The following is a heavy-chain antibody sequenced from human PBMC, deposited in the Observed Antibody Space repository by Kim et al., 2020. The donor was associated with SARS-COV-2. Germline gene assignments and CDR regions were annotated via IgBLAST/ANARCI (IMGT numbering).Heavy chain of an antibody. Sequence: SETLSLTCAVYGGSFSGYYWSWIRQPPGKGLEWIGEINHSGSTNYNPSLKSRVTISVDTSKNQFSLKLSSVTAADTAVYYCARGLMVRGVIGPRFDPWG. CDR3: ARGLMVRGVIGPRFDP. D-gene: IGHD3-10*01. CDR2: INHSGST. J-gene: IGHJ5*02. V-gene: IGHV4-34*01. CDR1: GGSFSGYY.